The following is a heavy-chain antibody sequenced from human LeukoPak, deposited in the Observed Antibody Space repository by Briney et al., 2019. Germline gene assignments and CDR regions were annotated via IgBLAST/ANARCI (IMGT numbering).Heavy chain of an antibody. Sequence: SQTLSLTCTVSGGSISSGGYYWSWIRQPPGKGLEWIGYIYHSGSTYYNPSLKSRVTISVDTSKNQFSLKLSSVTATDTAVYYCAREALRSRRDYFDYWGQGTLVTVSS. CDR3: AREALRSRRDYFDY. V-gene: IGHV4-30-2*05. D-gene: IGHD4-17*01. J-gene: IGHJ4*02. CDR1: GGSISSGGYY. CDR2: IYHSGST.